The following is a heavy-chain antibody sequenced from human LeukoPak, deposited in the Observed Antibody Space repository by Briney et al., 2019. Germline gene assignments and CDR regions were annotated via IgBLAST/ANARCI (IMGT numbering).Heavy chain of an antibody. J-gene: IGHJ4*02. CDR1: GFTFSSYA. D-gene: IGHD6-19*01. CDR3: ARAVAGNY. Sequence: PGGSLRLSCAASGFTFSSYAMSWVRQAPGKGLEWVSAISDSGGSTHHADSVKGRFTISRDNSRNTVYLQMNSLRVEDTAVYYCARAVAGNYWGQGTLVTVSS. CDR2: ISDSGGST. V-gene: IGHV3-23*01.